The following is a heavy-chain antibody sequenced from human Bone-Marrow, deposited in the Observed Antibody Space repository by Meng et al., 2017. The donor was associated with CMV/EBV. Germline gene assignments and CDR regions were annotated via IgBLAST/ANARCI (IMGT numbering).Heavy chain of an antibody. CDR2: ISWNSGSI. Sequence: GGSLRLSCAASGFTFDDYAMHWVRQAPGKGLEWVSGISWNSGSIGYADSVKGRFTISRDNAKNTLYLQMNSLRAEDTAVYYCARDRSSLNYYDSSGYYPYYYGMDVWGQGTTVTVSS. J-gene: IGHJ6*02. D-gene: IGHD3-22*01. CDR3: ARDRSSLNYYDSSGYYPYYYGMDV. V-gene: IGHV3-9*01. CDR1: GFTFDDYA.